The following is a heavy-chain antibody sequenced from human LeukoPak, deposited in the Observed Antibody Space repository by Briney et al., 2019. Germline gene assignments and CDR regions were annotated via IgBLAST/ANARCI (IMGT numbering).Heavy chain of an antibody. CDR1: GFTVSSNY. CDR3: ARASVFDWNAFDI. D-gene: IGHD3-9*01. V-gene: IGHV3-53*01. CDR2: IYSGGST. J-gene: IGHJ3*02. Sequence: GGSLRLSCAASGFTVSSNYMSWVRQAPGKGLEWVSVIYSGGSTYYADSVKGRFTISRDNSKNMLYLQMNSLRAEDTAVYYCARASVFDWNAFDIWGQGTMVTVSS.